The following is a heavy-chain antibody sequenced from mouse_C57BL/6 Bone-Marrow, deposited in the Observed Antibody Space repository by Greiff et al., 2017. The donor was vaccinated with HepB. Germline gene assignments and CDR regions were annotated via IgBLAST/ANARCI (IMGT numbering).Heavy chain of an antibody. Sequence: VQLKQSGAELVKPGASVKISCKASGYAFSSYWMNWVKQRPGKGLEWIGQIYPGDGDTNYNGKFKGKATLTADKSSSTAYMQLSSLTSEDPAVYFCARRWPYAMDYWGQGTSVTVSS. V-gene: IGHV1-80*01. CDR3: ARRWPYAMDY. J-gene: IGHJ4*01. CDR2: IYPGDGDT. D-gene: IGHD2-3*01. CDR1: GYAFSSYW.